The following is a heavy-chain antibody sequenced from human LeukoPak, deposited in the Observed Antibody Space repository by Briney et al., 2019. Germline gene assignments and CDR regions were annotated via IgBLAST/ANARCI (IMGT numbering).Heavy chain of an antibody. Sequence: RGSLRLSCAASGFTFSSYAMSWVRQAPGKGLEWVSAISGSGGSTYYADSVKGRFTISRDNSKNTLYLQMNSLRAEDTAVYYCAKDERGYSYGLFDYWGQGTLVTVSS. J-gene: IGHJ4*02. CDR1: GFTFSSYA. D-gene: IGHD5-18*01. V-gene: IGHV3-23*01. CDR3: AKDERGYSYGLFDY. CDR2: ISGSGGST.